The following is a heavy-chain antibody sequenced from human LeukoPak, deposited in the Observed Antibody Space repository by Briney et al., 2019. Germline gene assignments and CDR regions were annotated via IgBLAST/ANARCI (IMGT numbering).Heavy chain of an antibody. V-gene: IGHV4-59*08. J-gene: IGHJ4*02. CDR1: GGSISSYY. D-gene: IGHD3-22*01. CDR2: IYYSGST. Sequence: ASETLSLTCTVSGGSISSYYWSWIRQPPGKGLEWIGYIYYSGSTNYNPSLKSRVTISVDTSKNQFSLKLSSVTAADTAVYYCARRGYYLSFDYWGQGTLVTVSS. CDR3: ARRGYYLSFDY.